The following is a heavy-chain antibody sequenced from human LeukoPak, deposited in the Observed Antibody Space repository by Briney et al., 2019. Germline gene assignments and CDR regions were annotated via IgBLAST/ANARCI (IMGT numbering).Heavy chain of an antibody. V-gene: IGHV3-7*01. D-gene: IGHD3-9*01. CDR2: IKQDGSEK. CDR3: ARDRYDILTGYLVFDY. Sequence: GGSLRLSCAASGFTFSSYWMSWVRQAPGKGLEWVANIKQDGSEKYYVDSVKGRFAISRDNAKNSLYLQMNSLRAEDTAAYYSARDRYDILTGYLVFDYWGQGTLVTVSS. CDR1: GFTFSSYW. J-gene: IGHJ4*02.